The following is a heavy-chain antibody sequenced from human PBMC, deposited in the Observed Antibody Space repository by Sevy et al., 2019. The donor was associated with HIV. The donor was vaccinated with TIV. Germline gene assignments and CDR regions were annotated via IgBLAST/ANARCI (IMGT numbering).Heavy chain of an antibody. CDR1: GFTFSNAW. D-gene: IGHD5-18*01. CDR2: IKSKTDGGTT. V-gene: IGHV3-15*01. CDR3: TTGGYSYGGYYYYGMDV. J-gene: IGHJ6*02. Sequence: GGSLRLSCEASGFTFSNAWMSWVRQAPGKGLEWVGRIKSKTDGGTTDYAAPVKGRFTISRDDSKNTLYLQMNSLKTEDTAVYYCTTGGYSYGGYYYYGMDVWGQGTTVTVSS.